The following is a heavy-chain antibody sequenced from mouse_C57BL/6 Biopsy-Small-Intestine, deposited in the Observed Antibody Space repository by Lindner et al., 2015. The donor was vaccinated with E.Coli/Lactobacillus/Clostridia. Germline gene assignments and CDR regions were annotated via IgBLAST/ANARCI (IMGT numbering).Heavy chain of an antibody. D-gene: IGHD3-3*01. J-gene: IGHJ2*01. CDR2: IFPGDGDT. CDR3: ARGAGSFDY. Sequence: VQLQESGAELVKPGASVKISCKASGYAFSNYWMNWLKQRPGKGLEWIGQIFPGDGDTNYNGKFKGKATLTADKSSSTAYMQISSLTSEDSAVYFCARGAGSFDYWGQGTTLTVSS. V-gene: IGHV1-80*01. CDR1: GYAFSNYW.